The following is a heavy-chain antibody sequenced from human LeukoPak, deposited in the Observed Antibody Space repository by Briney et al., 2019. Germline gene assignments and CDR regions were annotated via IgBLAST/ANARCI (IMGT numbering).Heavy chain of an antibody. Sequence: GGSLRHSCAASGFTFTSYWTHWVRQAPGKGLVWVSRINTDGSTTSYADSVKGRFTISRDNAKNTLYLQMNSLRAEDTAVYYCARPSGSYPWFDPWGQGTLVTVSS. CDR2: INTDGSTT. J-gene: IGHJ5*02. V-gene: IGHV3-74*01. CDR3: ARPSGSYPWFDP. D-gene: IGHD1-26*01. CDR1: GFTFTSYW.